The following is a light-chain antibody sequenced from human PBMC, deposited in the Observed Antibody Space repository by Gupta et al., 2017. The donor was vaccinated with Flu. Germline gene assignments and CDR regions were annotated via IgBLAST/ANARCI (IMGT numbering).Light chain of an antibody. CDR2: EVS. J-gene: IGLJ3*02. Sequence: QSALTQPASVSGSPGQSITISCTGTSSDVGGYNYVSWYQQHPGKAPKLMIYEVSNRPSGVSIRFSGSKSGNTASLTISGLQAEDEADYYCSSYTTSSTLWMFGGGTKLTVL. CDR3: SSYTTSSTLWM. V-gene: IGLV2-14*01. CDR1: SSDVGGYNY.